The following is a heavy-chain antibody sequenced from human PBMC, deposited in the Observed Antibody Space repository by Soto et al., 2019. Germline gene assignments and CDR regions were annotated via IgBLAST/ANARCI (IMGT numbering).Heavy chain of an antibody. D-gene: IGHD4-17*01. CDR3: ASPRDYCVTTSNCFIAFDI. CDR2: ISHSGSYI. V-gene: IGHV3-21*01. CDR1: GFSFGDYI. J-gene: IGHJ3*02. Sequence: AQLVESGGSLVKPGGSLRLSCATSGFSFGDYIMNWVRQAPGRGLEWVASISHSGSYIFYADSVKGRFTISRDNSRDSLYPQMNSLRVDDTAIYYCASPRDYCVTTSNCFIAFDIWGQGTRVTVSS.